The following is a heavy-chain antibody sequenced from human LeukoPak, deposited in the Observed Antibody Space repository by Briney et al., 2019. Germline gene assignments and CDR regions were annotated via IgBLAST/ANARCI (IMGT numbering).Heavy chain of an antibody. V-gene: IGHV1-69*04. CDR1: GGTFSSYA. D-gene: IGHD6-6*01. J-gene: IGHJ4*02. CDR2: IIPILGIA. CDR3: ARDPPYSSSSYPADY. Sequence: SVKVSCKASGGTFSSYAISWVRQAPGQGLEWMGRIIPILGIANYAQKFQGRVTITADKSTSTAYMELSSLRSEDTAVYYCARDPPYSSSSYPADYWGQGTLVTVSS.